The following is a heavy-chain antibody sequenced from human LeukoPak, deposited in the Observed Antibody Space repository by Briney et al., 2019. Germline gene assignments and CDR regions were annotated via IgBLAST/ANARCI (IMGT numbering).Heavy chain of an antibody. CDR2: ISSSGSTI. D-gene: IGHD3-3*01. V-gene: IGHV3-11*01. CDR3: ASAGYTITGVYFDY. J-gene: IGHJ4*02. Sequence: PGGSLRLSCAASGFTFSDYYMSWIRQAPGKGLVWVSCISSSGSTIYYADSVKGRFTISRDNAKNSLYLQMNSLRAEDTAVYYCASAGYTITGVYFDYWGQGTLVTVSS. CDR1: GFTFSDYY.